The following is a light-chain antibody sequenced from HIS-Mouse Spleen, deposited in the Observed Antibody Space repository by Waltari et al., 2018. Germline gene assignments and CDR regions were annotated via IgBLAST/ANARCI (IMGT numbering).Light chain of an antibody. CDR3: QAWDG. CDR2: QDS. Sequence: SYELTQPPSVSVSPGQTASITCSGDKLGDKYACWYQQKPGQSPVLVIYQDSKRPSGIPERLSGSNSGNTATLTISGTQAMDEADYYCQAWDGFGGGTKLTVL. J-gene: IGLJ2*01. CDR1: KLGDKY. V-gene: IGLV3-1*01.